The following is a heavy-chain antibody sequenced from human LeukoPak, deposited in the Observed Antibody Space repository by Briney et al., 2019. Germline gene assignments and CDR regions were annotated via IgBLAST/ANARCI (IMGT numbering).Heavy chain of an antibody. Sequence: SETLSLTCAVYGGSFSDYFWTWVRQSPGKGLEWIAEIYRGNTNCNPSLKSRATTSVGTSKNQFSLRLSSVTAADTAVYYCARGDADCWECFHHWGQGTLVTVSS. J-gene: IGHJ1*01. V-gene: IGHV4-34*01. CDR2: IYRGNT. D-gene: IGHD2-21*02. CDR1: GGSFSDYF. CDR3: ARGDADCWECFHH.